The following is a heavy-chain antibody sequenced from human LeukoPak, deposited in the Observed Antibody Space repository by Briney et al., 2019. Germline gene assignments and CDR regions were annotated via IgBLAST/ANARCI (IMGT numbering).Heavy chain of an antibody. Sequence: PGGSLRLSCAASGFTFSSYSMNWVRQAPGKGLEWVSSISSSSSYIYYAGSVKGRFTISRDNAKNSLYLQMNSLRAEDTAVYYCARTYDILTVGFDYWGQGTLVTVSS. CDR2: ISSSSSYI. D-gene: IGHD3-9*01. J-gene: IGHJ4*02. CDR3: ARTYDILTVGFDY. CDR1: GFTFSSYS. V-gene: IGHV3-21*01.